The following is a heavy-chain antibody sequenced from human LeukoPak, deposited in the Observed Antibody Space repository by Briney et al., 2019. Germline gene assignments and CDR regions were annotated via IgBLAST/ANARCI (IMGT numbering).Heavy chain of an antibody. CDR2: ISWNSGGI. Sequence: GRSLRLSCAASGFTFDDYAMHWVRQAPGKGLEWVSGISWNSGGIDYADSVKGRFTISRDNSKNTLYLQMNSLRAEDTAVYYCARGPSGYHNTGGQGTLVTVSS. J-gene: IGHJ4*02. CDR1: GFTFDDYA. CDR3: ARGPSGYHNT. V-gene: IGHV3-9*01. D-gene: IGHD5-12*01.